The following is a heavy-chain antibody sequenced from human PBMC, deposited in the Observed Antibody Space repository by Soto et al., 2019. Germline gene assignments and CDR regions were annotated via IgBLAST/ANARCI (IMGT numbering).Heavy chain of an antibody. D-gene: IGHD6-6*01. Sequence: ASVKVSCKASGYTFINYAIHWVRQAPGQRLEWMGWINTGNGNTQYSQKFQGRVTITRDTSAGAAYMELSSLRSEDTAVYYCARDSRLSSSNNWFDPWGQGTLVTVSS. CDR3: ARDSRLSSSNNWFDP. V-gene: IGHV1-3*04. CDR2: INTGNGNT. J-gene: IGHJ5*02. CDR1: GYTFINYA.